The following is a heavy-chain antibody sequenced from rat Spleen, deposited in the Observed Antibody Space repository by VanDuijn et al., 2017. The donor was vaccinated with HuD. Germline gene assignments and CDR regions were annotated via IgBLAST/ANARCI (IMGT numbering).Heavy chain of an antibody. CDR1: GFTFNNYW. D-gene: IGHD4-3*01. CDR3: ARHASGYGVMDA. Sequence: EVQLVESGGGLVQPGRSLKLSCIASGFTFNNYWMSWIRQAPGKGLEWIASITNTGGNSYYPDSVKGRFTISRDNAQSTLYLQMDSLRSEDTATYYCARHASGYGVMDAWGQGASVTVSS. J-gene: IGHJ4*01. V-gene: IGHV5-31*01. CDR2: ITNTGGNS.